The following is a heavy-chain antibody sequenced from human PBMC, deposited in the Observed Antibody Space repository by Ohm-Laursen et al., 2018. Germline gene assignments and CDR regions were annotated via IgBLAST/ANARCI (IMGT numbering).Heavy chain of an antibody. D-gene: IGHD5-12*01. J-gene: IGHJ4*02. CDR3: ARLRRGYSGYEPFDY. CDR1: GGSISSYY. Sequence: GTLSLTCTVSGGSISSYYWSWIRQPPGKGLEWIGYIYYSGSTNYNPSLKSRVSISVDTSKSQFSLKLSSVIAADTAVYHCARLRRGYSGYEPFDYWGQGTLVTVSS. CDR2: IYYSGST. V-gene: IGHV4-59*01.